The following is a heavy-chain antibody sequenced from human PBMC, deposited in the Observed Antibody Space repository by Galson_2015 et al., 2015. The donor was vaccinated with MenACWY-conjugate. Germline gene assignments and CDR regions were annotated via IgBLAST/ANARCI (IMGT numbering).Heavy chain of an antibody. Sequence: QSGAVVKKPGESLTISCKGSGYIFSTYWIDWVRQMPGKGLEWMGMIYPGDTYIRDNPSFEGQVTMSLDKSISTAYLRWSSLKASDPAMYDGARLMITNFRDALDCCGQSTMVTVSS. J-gene: IGHJ3*01. V-gene: IGHV5-51*01. D-gene: IGHD3-16*01. CDR2: IYPGDTYI. CDR1: GYIFSTYW. CDR3: ARLMITNFRDALDC.